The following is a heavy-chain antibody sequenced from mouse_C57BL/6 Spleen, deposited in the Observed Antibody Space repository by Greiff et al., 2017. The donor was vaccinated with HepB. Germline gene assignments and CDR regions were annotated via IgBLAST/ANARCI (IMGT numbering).Heavy chain of an antibody. CDR1: GYTFTGYW. Sequence: VQLQESGAALMKPGASVKLSFKATGYTFTGYWIEWVKQRPGHGLEWIGEILPGSGSTNYNEKFKGKATFTADTSSNTAYMQLSSLTTEDSAIYYCARRPIYYGYDDYAMDYWGQGTSVTVSS. D-gene: IGHD2-2*01. CDR2: ILPGSGST. V-gene: IGHV1-9*01. J-gene: IGHJ4*01. CDR3: ARRPIYYGYDDYAMDY.